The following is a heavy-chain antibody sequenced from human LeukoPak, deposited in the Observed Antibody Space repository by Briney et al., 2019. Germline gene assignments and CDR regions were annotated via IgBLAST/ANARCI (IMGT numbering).Heavy chain of an antibody. Sequence: GASVKVSCKASGYTFPSYGISWVRQAPGQGLEWMGWISAYNGNTNYAQRVQGRVTMTTDTSTSTAYMELRSLRSDDTAVYYCARDVDTSMAYYFDCWGQGTLVTVSS. CDR1: GYTFPSYG. CDR3: ARDVDTSMAYYFDC. D-gene: IGHD5-18*01. CDR2: ISAYNGNT. V-gene: IGHV1-18*01. J-gene: IGHJ4*02.